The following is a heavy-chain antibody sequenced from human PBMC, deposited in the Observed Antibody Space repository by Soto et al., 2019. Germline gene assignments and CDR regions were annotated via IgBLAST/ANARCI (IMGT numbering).Heavy chain of an antibody. D-gene: IGHD2-2*02. CDR2: TYYSGST. Sequence: QVQLQESGPGLVKPSQTLSLTCTVSGGSISSGGSYWSWIRQHPGKGPEWTGYTYYSGSTYYNPSLKSRVTISVDTSKNQFSLKLSSVTAADTAVYYCARERYCSSTSCYTEIDYWGQGTLVTVSS. CDR1: GGSISSGGSY. J-gene: IGHJ4*02. V-gene: IGHV4-31*03. CDR3: ARERYCSSTSCYTEIDY.